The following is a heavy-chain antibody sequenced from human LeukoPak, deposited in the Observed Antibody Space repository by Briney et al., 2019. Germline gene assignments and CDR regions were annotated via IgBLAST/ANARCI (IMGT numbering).Heavy chain of an antibody. CDR1: GYTFTGYY. V-gene: IGHV1-2*02. Sequence: ASVKVSCKASGYTFTGYYMHWVRQAPGQGREWMGWINPNSGATDYAQKFQGRVTMTRDTSISTAYMELSRLRSDDTAVYYCARGVTVVVTAPGGYWGQGTLVTVSS. CDR3: ARGVTVVVTAPGGY. D-gene: IGHD2-21*02. CDR2: INPNSGAT. J-gene: IGHJ4*02.